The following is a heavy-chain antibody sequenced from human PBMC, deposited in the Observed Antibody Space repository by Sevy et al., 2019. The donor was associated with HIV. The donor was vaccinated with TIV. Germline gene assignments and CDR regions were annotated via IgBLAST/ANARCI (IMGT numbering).Heavy chain of an antibody. Sequence: GGSLRLSCAVSGFTFSDYYMTWIRQAPGKGLEWVSNISSSGSTVYYADSVKGRFTISRDNGKNSLYLQMNSLRAEDTDVYYCAGEGSIRAFDIWGQGTMVTVSS. D-gene: IGHD2-21*01. CDR1: GFTFSDYY. V-gene: IGHV3-11*04. J-gene: IGHJ3*02. CDR2: ISSSGSTV. CDR3: AGEGSIRAFDI.